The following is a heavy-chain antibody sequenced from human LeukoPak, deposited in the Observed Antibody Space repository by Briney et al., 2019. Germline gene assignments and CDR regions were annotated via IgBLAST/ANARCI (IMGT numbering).Heavy chain of an antibody. V-gene: IGHV3-21*01. CDR3: ARGGKYCTNGVCHFYFDY. CDR1: GFISSNYG. J-gene: IGHJ4*02. Sequence: GGSLRLSCAASGFISSNYGMNWVRQAPGKGLEWVSSISSSSGYIYYADSVRGRFTISRDNAKNSLSLQMNSLRAEDTAVYYCARGGKYCTNGVCHFYFDYWGQGTLVTVSS. CDR2: ISSSSGYI. D-gene: IGHD2-8*01.